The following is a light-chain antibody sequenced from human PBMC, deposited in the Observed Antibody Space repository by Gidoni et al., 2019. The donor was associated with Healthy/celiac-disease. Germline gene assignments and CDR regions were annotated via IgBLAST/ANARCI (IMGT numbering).Light chain of an antibody. Sequence: IVMTQSQDSLAVSLGERATINCKSSQGVLYRSNNKNYLAWYQQKPGQPPKLLIYWTATRESGVPDRFSGSGSGTDFTLTISSLQAEDVAVYYCQKYYSPCSFGQGTKLEIK. CDR2: WTA. J-gene: IGKJ2*04. CDR3: QKYYSPCS. V-gene: IGKV4-1*01. CDR1: QGVLYRSNNKNY.